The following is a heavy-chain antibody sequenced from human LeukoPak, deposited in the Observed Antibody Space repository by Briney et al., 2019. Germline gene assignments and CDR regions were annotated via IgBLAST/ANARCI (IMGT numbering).Heavy chain of an antibody. D-gene: IGHD3-22*01. CDR1: GYTFTGYY. Sequence: ASVKVSCKASGYTFTGYYIHWVRQAPGQGLEWMGWIKPNSGGTKYAQKFQGRVTMTRDTSISTAYMELTSLTIDDTAIYFCARGPPGRIVVRSFWFDPWGQGSLVTVSS. CDR2: IKPNSGGT. V-gene: IGHV1-2*02. J-gene: IGHJ5*02. CDR3: ARGPPGRIVVRSFWFDP.